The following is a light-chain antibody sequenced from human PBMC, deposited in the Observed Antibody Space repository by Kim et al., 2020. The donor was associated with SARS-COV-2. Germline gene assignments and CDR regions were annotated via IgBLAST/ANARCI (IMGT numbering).Light chain of an antibody. J-gene: IGKJ1*01. CDR3: LQYNDYPRT. CDR2: VAS. Sequence: DIQMTQSPSAMSASVGDRVSITCRASQGISNYLAWFQQKPGKVPKRLIYVASKLQSGVPSRFSGSGSGTEFTLTISSLQPEDFAIYSCLQYNDYPRTFGQGTKVDIK. V-gene: IGKV1-17*03. CDR1: QGISNY.